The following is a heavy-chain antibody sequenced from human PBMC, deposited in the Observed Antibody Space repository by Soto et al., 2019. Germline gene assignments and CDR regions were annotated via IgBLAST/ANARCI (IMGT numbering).Heavy chain of an antibody. Sequence: VGSLRLSCAASGFTFSSYGMHWVRQAPGKGLEWVAVISYDGSNKYYADPVKGRFTISRDNSKNTLYLQMNSLRAEDTAVYYCYGNYYDSSGSHWFDPWGQGTLVTVSS. CDR3: YGNYYDSSGSHWFDP. CDR2: ISYDGSNK. D-gene: IGHD3-22*01. V-gene: IGHV3-30*03. CDR1: GFTFSSYG. J-gene: IGHJ5*02.